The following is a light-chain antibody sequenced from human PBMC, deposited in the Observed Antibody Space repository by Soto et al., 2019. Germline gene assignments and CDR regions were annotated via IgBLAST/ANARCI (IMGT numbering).Light chain of an antibody. CDR1: QSLLHSNGYNY. Sequence: DIVMTQSPVSLPVTPGEPASISCRSSQSLLHSNGYNYLDWYLQKPGQSPQLLIYGASSRATGIPDRFSGSGSATDFTLTISRLEPEDFALYYCQHYGRSPITFGQGTRLEI. CDR3: QHYGRSPIT. V-gene: IGKV2-28*01. CDR2: GAS. J-gene: IGKJ5*01.